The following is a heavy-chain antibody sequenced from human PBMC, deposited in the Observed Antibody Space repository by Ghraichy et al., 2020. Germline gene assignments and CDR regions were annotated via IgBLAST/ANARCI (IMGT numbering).Heavy chain of an antibody. D-gene: IGHD1-26*01. CDR3: ARDRGGSYSPGEYFQH. Sequence: SETLSLTCTVSGGSISSYYWSWIRQPPGKGLEWIGYIYYSGSTNYNPSLKSRVTISVDTSKNQFSLKLSSVTAADTAVYYCARDRGGSYSPGEYFQHWGQGTLVTVSS. CDR1: GGSISSYY. CDR2: IYYSGST. V-gene: IGHV4-59*01. J-gene: IGHJ1*01.